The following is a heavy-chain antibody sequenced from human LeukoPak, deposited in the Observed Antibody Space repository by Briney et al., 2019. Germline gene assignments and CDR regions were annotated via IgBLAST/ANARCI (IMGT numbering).Heavy chain of an antibody. CDR2: IWYDGSNK. V-gene: IGHV3-33*01. J-gene: IGHJ3*02. CDR1: GFTFSSYG. CDR3: ARPYCSGGSCYPMDAFDI. Sequence: GRSLRLSCAASGFTFSSYGMHWVRQAPGKGLEWVAVIWYDGSNKYYADSVKGRFTISRDNSKNTLYLQMNSLRAEDTAVYYCARPYCSGGSCYPMDAFDIWGQGTMVTVSS. D-gene: IGHD2-15*01.